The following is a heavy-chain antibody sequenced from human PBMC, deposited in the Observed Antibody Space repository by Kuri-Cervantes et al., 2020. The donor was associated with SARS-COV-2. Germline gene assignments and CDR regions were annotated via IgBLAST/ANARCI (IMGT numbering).Heavy chain of an antibody. V-gene: IGHV3-9*01. CDR3: ARDRRLYYDFWSGYYMDV. Sequence: SLKISCAASGFTFDDYAMHWVRQAPGKGLEWVSGISWNSGSIGYADSVKGRFTISRDNAKNSLYLQMYSLRAEDTAVYYCARDRRLYYDFWSGYYMDVWGKGTTVTVSS. CDR1: GFTFDDYA. D-gene: IGHD3-3*01. J-gene: IGHJ6*03. CDR2: ISWNSGSI.